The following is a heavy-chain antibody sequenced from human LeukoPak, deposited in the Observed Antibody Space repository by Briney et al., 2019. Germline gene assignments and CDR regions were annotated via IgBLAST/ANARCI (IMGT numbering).Heavy chain of an antibody. CDR3: ARANPLYCSSTTCLFDY. V-gene: IGHV1-2*04. D-gene: IGHD2-2*01. CDR1: GYTFTGYY. J-gene: IGHJ4*02. Sequence: ASVKVSCKASGYTFTGYYMHWVRQAPGQGLEWMGWINPNSGGTNYAQKFQGWVTMTRDTSISTAYMELSGLRSDDTAVYYCARANPLYCSSTTCLFDYWGQGTLVTVSS. CDR2: INPNSGGT.